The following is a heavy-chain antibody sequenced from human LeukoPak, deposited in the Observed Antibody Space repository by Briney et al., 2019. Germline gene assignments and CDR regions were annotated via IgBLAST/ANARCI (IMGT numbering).Heavy chain of an antibody. Sequence: SVKVSCKASGYTFTDYYLHWVRQAPGQGLEWMGGIIPIFGTANYAQKFQGRVTITADESTSTAYMELSSLRSEDTAVYYCARTFGSGRRYFDYWGQGTLVTVSS. V-gene: IGHV1-69*13. CDR1: GYTFTDYY. D-gene: IGHD3-10*01. J-gene: IGHJ4*02. CDR3: ARTFGSGRRYFDY. CDR2: IIPIFGTA.